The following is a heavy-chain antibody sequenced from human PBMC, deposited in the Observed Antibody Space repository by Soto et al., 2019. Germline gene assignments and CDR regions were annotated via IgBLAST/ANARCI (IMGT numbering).Heavy chain of an antibody. CDR3: ARRSSGWYFDY. J-gene: IGHJ4*02. Sequence: DVQLLESGGGLVQPGGSLRLSCAASGFSFSSYAMNWVRQAPGKGLEWVSVISGSGDSTYYADSVKGRFTISRDNSKNTLYLQMISLRAEDTAVYYCARRSSGWYFDYWGQGTLVIVSS. D-gene: IGHD6-19*01. CDR1: GFSFSSYA. CDR2: ISGSGDST. V-gene: IGHV3-23*01.